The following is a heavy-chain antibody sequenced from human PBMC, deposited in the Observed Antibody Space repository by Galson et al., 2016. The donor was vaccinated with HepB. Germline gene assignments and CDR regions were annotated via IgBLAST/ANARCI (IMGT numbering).Heavy chain of an antibody. J-gene: IGHJ4*02. V-gene: IGHV3-21*01. CDR2: ISSSSTYV. CDR1: GFTFGGYT. D-gene: IGHD2-2*02. Sequence: SLRLSCAASGFTFGGYTMNWVRQAPGKGLEWVSSISSSSTYVYYADSVRGRFTLSRDNAKNSLSLQMSSLRVDDTAVYYCARGPPRYCGTISCYRNDYWGQGTLVTVSS. CDR3: ARGPPRYCGTISCYRNDY.